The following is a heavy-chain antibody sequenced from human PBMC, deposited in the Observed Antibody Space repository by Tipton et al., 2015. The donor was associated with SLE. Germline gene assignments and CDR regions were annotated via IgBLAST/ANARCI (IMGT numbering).Heavy chain of an antibody. CDR2: IADTGSP. CDR1: GGSFSGYH. V-gene: IGHV4-34*01. D-gene: IGHD6-19*01. CDR3: ARGPFQRWPPGAY. Sequence: TLSLTCAVYGGSFSGYHWTWIRQPPGQGLEWIGEIADTGSPNYNPSLQSRVTISLDTSKSQFSLILNSLTAADTAVYYCARGPFQRWPPGAYWDQGTLVTVSS. J-gene: IGHJ4*02.